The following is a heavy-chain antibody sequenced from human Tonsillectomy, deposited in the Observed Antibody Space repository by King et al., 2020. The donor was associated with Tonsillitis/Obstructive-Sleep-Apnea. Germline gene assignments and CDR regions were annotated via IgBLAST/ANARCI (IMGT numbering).Heavy chain of an antibody. Sequence: VQLVQSGAEVKKPGSSVTVSCTASGGTFTNYAISWVRQAPGQGFEWMGGIIPIFGASNYAQQFQGRVTITADESTSTVYMELSSLRSEDTAVYYCAGSGYCSGGSCYSVYWYFDLWGRGTLVTVSS. D-gene: IGHD2-15*01. CDR1: GGTFTNYA. CDR3: AGSGYCSGGSCYSVYWYFDL. V-gene: IGHV1-69*01. CDR2: IIPIFGAS. J-gene: IGHJ2*01.